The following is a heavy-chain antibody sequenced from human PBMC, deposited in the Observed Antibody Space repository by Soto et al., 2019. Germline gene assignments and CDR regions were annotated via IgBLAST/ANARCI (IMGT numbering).Heavy chain of an antibody. CDR3: ARGEEELFYYGLDV. J-gene: IGHJ6*02. V-gene: IGHV4-59*01. D-gene: IGHD3-10*01. Sequence: SETLSLTCTVSGVSITSSYCSWIRRPPVNGLEWIAYIYDTGISGYTPSTSYNPSLKSRVTMSVDTSKSQFSLKLTSVTAADTEVYYCARGEEELFYYGLDVWGQGIPVTVSS. CDR2: IYDTGISGYTPST. CDR1: GVSITSSY.